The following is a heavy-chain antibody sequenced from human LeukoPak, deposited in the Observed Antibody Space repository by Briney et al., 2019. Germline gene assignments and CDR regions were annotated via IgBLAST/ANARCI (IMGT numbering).Heavy chain of an antibody. V-gene: IGHV4-39*01. Sequence: SETLSLTCTVSGGSISSSSYYWGWIRQPPGKGLEWIGSIYYSGSTYYNPSLKSRVTISIDTSKNQFSLKLSSVTAADTAVYYCARVPPRYYDFWSGDYYFDYWGQGTLVTVSS. CDR1: GGSISSSSYY. CDR3: ARVPPRYYDFWSGDYYFDY. D-gene: IGHD3-3*01. CDR2: IYYSGST. J-gene: IGHJ4*02.